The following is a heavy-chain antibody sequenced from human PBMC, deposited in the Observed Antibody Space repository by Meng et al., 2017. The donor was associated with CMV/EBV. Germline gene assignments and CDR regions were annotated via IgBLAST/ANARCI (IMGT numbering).Heavy chain of an antibody. J-gene: IGHJ5*02. CDR2: IRSKAYGGTT. CDR1: GFTFGDYA. D-gene: IGHD6-13*01. CDR3: TANSGYSSSWFPGWFDP. Sequence: GESLKISCTASGFTFGDYAMSWVRQAPGKGLEWVGFIRSKAYGGTTEYAASVKSRFTISRDDSKSIAYLQMNSLKTEDTAVYYCTANSGYSSSWFPGWFDPWGQGTLVTVSS. V-gene: IGHV3-49*04.